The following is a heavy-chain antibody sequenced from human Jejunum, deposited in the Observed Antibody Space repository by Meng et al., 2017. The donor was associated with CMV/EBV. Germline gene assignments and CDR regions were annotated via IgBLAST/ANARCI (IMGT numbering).Heavy chain of an antibody. CDR2: IYYSGST. D-gene: IGHD3-10*01. CDR1: GDSTYSAGYY. V-gene: IGHV4-30-4*01. J-gene: IGHJ4*02. Sequence: CAFSGDSTYSAGYYWSWIRQPPGKGLEWIGHIYYSGSTHYNPSLTSRLNISVDTSKNQFSLKLTSVTAADTAVYYCARYFGGYFDYWGQGTLVTLSS. CDR3: ARYFGGYFDY.